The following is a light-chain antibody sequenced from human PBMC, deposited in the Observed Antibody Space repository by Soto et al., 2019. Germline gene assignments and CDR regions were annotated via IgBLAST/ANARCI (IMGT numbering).Light chain of an antibody. V-gene: IGKV3D-15*01. CDR2: GAS. CDR3: QQYNDWPPLT. J-gene: IGKJ4*01. CDR1: QNVNIN. Sequence: EIVMTQSPVTLSVSPGERVTLSCRASQNVNINLAWYQQRPGQAPRVLIYGASNRASGIPDRFSGSGSGTDFTLTISSLEPDDFAVYYCQQYNDWPPLTFGGGTRVEIK.